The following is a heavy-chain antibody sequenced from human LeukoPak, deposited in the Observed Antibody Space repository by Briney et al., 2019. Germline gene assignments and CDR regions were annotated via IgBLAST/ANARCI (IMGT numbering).Heavy chain of an antibody. D-gene: IGHD6-6*01. CDR2: ISSSSSYI. CDR1: GFTFSSYS. V-gene: IGHV3-21*01. CDR3: ARGIEYSSSSGYYNYYYMDV. Sequence: PGGSLRLSCAASGFTFSSYSMNWVRQAPGKGLEWVSSISSSSSYIYYADSVKGRFTISRDNVKNSLYLQMNSLRAEDTAVYYCARGIEYSSSSGYYNYYYMDVWGIGTTVTVSS. J-gene: IGHJ6*03.